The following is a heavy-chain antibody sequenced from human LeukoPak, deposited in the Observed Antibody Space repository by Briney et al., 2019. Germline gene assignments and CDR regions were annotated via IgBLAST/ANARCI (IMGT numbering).Heavy chain of an antibody. CDR1: GGSISSYY. J-gene: IGHJ4*02. Sequence: SETLSLTCTVSGGSISSYYWSWIRQPPGKGLEWIGYIYYSGSTNYNPSLKSRVTISVDTSKNQFSLKLSSVTAADTAVYYCAPPLGQSTYYDFWSGQDWGQGTLVTVSS. D-gene: IGHD3-3*01. V-gene: IGHV4-59*12. CDR3: APPLGQSTYYDFWSGQD. CDR2: IYYSGST.